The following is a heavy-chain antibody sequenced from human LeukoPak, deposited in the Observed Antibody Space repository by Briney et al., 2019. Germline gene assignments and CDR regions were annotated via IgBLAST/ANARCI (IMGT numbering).Heavy chain of an antibody. CDR2: RYDGGRD. CDR1: GGSISTYS. J-gene: IGHJ1*01. V-gene: IGHV4-59*03. D-gene: IGHD5-24*01. CDR3: ANTTRVAPDGRAEYFQH. Sequence: SETLSLTCTVPGGSISTYSWSWIRQPPGKGLEWIGCRYDGGRDLYNPSLKSRVTISVDASEKQISLSLRSVTAADTAIYYCANTTRVAPDGRAEYFQHWGQGTLVTVSS.